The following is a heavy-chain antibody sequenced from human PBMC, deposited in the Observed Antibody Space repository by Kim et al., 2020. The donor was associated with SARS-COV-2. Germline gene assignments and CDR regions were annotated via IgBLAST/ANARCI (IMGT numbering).Heavy chain of an antibody. J-gene: IGHJ4*01. V-gene: IGHV3-30-3*01. Sequence: GGSLRLSCAASGFTFSSYAMHWVRQAPGKGLEWVAVISYDGSNKYYADSVKGRFTISRDNSKNTLYLQMNSLRAEDTAVYYCARDRSTRIVVASGACDY. CDR3: ARDRSTRIVVASGACDY. D-gene: IGHD3-22*01. CDR1: GFTFSSYA. CDR2: ISYDGSNK.